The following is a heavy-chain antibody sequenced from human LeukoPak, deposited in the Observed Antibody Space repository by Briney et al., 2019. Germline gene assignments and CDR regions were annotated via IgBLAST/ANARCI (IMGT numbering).Heavy chain of an antibody. Sequence: PGGSLRLSCAASGFTFSSYAMHWVRQAPGKGLEYVSGISSNGGSTYYANSVKGRFTISRDNSKNTLYLQMNSLRAEDTAVYYCARSAWVDYFDYWGQGTLVTVSS. D-gene: IGHD2-15*01. CDR2: ISSNGGST. CDR1: GFTFSSYA. V-gene: IGHV3-64*01. J-gene: IGHJ4*02. CDR3: ARSAWVDYFDY.